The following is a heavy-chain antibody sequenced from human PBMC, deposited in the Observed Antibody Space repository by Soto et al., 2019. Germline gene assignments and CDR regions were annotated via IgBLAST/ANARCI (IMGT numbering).Heavy chain of an antibody. CDR3: ARDTDSSGWYYFDY. CDR2: ISSSSSTI. CDR1: GFTFSSYS. D-gene: IGHD6-19*01. J-gene: IGHJ4*02. V-gene: IGHV3-48*01. Sequence: GGSLRLSCAASGFTFSSYSMNWVRQAPGKGLEWVSYISSSSSTIYYADSVKGRFTISRDNAKNSLYLQMNSLRAEDTAVYYCARDTDSSGWYYFDYWGQGTLVTVSS.